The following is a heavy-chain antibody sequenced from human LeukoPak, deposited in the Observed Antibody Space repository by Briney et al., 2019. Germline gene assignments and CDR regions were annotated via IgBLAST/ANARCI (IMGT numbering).Heavy chain of an antibody. J-gene: IGHJ4*02. CDR2: IWYDGSNK. CDR3: ARVMGSSSWYYFDY. CDR1: GFTFSSYG. Sequence: PGGSLRLSCAASGFTFSSYGMHWVRQAPGKGLEWVAVIWYDGSNKYYADSVKGRFTISRDNSENTLYLQMNSLRAEDTAVYYCARVMGSSSWYYFDYWGQGTLVTVSS. V-gene: IGHV3-33*01. D-gene: IGHD6-13*01.